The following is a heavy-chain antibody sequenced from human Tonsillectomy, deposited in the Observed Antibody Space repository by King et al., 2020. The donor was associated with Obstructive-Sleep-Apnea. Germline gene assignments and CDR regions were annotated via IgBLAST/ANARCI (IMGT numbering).Heavy chain of an antibody. D-gene: IGHD5-12*01. CDR2: IYYSVTT. Sequence: QLQESGPGLVKPSDTLSLTCAVSGYSISSSNWWGWIRQPPGKGLEWIGYIYYSVTTYYNPSLRSRVTLSVDTSKNQFSLKLSSVTAVDTAVYYCARSDVTGYGGVDIWGQGTMVTVSS. J-gene: IGHJ3*02. CDR1: GYSISSSNW. CDR3: ARSDVTGYGGVDI. V-gene: IGHV4-28*01.